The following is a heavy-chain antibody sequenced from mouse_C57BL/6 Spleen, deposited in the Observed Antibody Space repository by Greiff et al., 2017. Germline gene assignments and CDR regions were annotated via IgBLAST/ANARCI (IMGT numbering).Heavy chain of an antibody. CDR1: GYTFTDYE. Sequence: QVHVKQSGAELVRPGASVTLSCKASGYTFTDYEMHWVKQTPVHGLEWIGAIDPETGGTAYNQKFKGKAILTADKSSSTAYMELRSLTSEDSAVYYCTRSTYGNYDWGQGTLVTVSA. J-gene: IGHJ3*01. V-gene: IGHV1-15*01. CDR3: TRSTYGNYD. D-gene: IGHD2-10*02. CDR2: IDPETGGT.